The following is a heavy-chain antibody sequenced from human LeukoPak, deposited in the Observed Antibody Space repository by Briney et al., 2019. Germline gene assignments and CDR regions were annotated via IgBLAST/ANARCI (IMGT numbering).Heavy chain of an antibody. J-gene: IGHJ6*03. Sequence: GGSLRLSCTASGCTFSSYAMHWVRQAPGKGLEWVAVISYDGSNKYYADSVKGRFTISRDNSKNTLYLQMNSLRAEDTAVYYCARGAVTTSYYYYYMDVWGKGTTVTVSS. V-gene: IGHV3-30-3*01. CDR1: GCTFSSYA. CDR3: ARGAVTTSYYYYYMDV. CDR2: ISYDGSNK. D-gene: IGHD4-11*01.